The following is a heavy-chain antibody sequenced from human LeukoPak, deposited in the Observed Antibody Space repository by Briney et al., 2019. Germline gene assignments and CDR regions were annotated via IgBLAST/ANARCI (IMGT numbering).Heavy chain of an antibody. Sequence: PGGSLRLSCAVSGFTFSTYWMSWVRQAPGKGLGWVANIKQDGSEKYYVDSVKGRFTISRDNANNSVYLQMNSLRVEDTAVYYCAKNKQWLLLDYWGQGTRVTVSS. J-gene: IGHJ4*02. CDR1: GFTFSTYW. CDR3: AKNKQWLLLDY. V-gene: IGHV3-7*03. D-gene: IGHD6-19*01. CDR2: IKQDGSEK.